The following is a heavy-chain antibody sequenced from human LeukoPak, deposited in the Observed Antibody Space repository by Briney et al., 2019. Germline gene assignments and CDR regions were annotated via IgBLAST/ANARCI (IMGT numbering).Heavy chain of an antibody. CDR3: AKDQTVAGTYDS. CDR1: ALRFNTNA. J-gene: IGHJ4*02. CDR2: LRSRVDST. Sequence: GGSLRLSCVLSALRFNTNAITWVRQAPGKGREWVSTLRSRVDSTFYEDSVKGRFTISRDKSENTLHLQMNSLRAEDTAIYYCAKDQTVAGTYDSWGRGTLVIVSS. D-gene: IGHD6-19*01. V-gene: IGHV3-23*01.